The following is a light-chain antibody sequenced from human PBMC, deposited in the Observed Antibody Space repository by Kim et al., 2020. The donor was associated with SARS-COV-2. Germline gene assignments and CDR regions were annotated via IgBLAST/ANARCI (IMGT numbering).Light chain of an antibody. CDR2: AAS. J-gene: IGKJ2*01. CDR1: QGISSY. V-gene: IGKV1-8*01. Sequence: SACTVDRVTITCRASQGISSYLAWYQQKPGRAPKLLIYAASTLQSGVPSRFSGSGSGTDFTLTISCLQSEDFATYYCQQYYSYPVTFGQGTKLEIK. CDR3: QQYYSYPVT.